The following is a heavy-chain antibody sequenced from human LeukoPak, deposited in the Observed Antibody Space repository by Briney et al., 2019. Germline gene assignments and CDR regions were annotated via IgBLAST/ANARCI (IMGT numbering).Heavy chain of an antibody. Sequence: GGSLRLSCAASGFTFSSYWMHWVRQAPGKGLVWVSRINTDGSSTSYADSVKGRFTISRDNAKNTLYLQMNSLRAEDTAVYYCARDYPKQQLTSYYFDYWGQGTLVTVSS. CDR3: ARDYPKQQLTSYYFDY. D-gene: IGHD6-13*01. CDR1: GFTFSSYW. CDR2: INTDGSST. V-gene: IGHV3-74*01. J-gene: IGHJ4*02.